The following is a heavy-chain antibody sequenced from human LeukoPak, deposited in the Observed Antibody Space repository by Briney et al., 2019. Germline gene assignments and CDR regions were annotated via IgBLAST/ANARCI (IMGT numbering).Heavy chain of an antibody. CDR1: GFTFSTYV. CDR3: ARDRGYTYGHPLDY. D-gene: IGHD5-18*01. CDR2: IWHDGSNK. J-gene: IGHJ4*02. Sequence: GGSLRLSCAASGFTFSTYVIHWVRQAPGMGLEWVALIWHDGSNKYYGDSVKDRFTISRDNSKNTLYLQMDSLRDEDTAVYYCARDRGYTYGHPLDYWGQGTLVTVSS. V-gene: IGHV3-33*01.